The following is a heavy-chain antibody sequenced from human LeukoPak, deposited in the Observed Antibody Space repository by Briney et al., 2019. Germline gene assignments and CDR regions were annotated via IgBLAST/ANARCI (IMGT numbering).Heavy chain of an antibody. J-gene: IGHJ4*02. CDR1: QFPFSSFE. CDR3: ARGRGLGVTSTPVPFDY. CDR2: IDSIATTM. D-gene: IGHD2-21*02. Sequence: GGSLRLSCAASQFPFSSFEMNWVRQAPGKGLEWVAYIDSIATTMYYADSVKGRFTISRDNAKNSLYLQMNSLRAEDTAFYYCARGRGLGVTSTPVPFDYWGQGILVTVSS. V-gene: IGHV3-48*03.